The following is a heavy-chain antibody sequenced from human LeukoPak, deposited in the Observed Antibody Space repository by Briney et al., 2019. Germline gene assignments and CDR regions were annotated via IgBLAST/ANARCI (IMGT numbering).Heavy chain of an antibody. D-gene: IGHD2-21*02. Sequence: SESLSLTCTVSGCSISSGGYYWSWLRQHPGKGLEWIGCIYYSGSTCYNPSLKRRVSISEDTSKNQFSLGLSSMTAADTAVYYCAALLGDGSIDYWGQGTLVTVSS. CDR1: GCSISSGGYY. J-gene: IGHJ4*02. CDR2: IYYSGST. CDR3: AALLGDGSIDY. V-gene: IGHV4-31*03.